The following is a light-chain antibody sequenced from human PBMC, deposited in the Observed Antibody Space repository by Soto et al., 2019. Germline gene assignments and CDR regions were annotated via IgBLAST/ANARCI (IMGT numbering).Light chain of an antibody. V-gene: IGKV1-5*01. CDR1: QSIGSR. Sequence: DIQMTQDPSSLSGSVGDRFTVACRASQSIGSRLAWYQQKPGKAPKLLIYEASTLQSGVPSRFSGSGSGTEFTLTISSLRPDDFATYYCQQYDSYSWTFGQGTKVDIK. J-gene: IGKJ1*01. CDR2: EAS. CDR3: QQYDSYSWT.